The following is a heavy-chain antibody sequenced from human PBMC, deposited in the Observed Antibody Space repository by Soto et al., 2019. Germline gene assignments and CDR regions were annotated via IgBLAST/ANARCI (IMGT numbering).Heavy chain of an antibody. CDR3: ARGGITGTTFVVDY. J-gene: IGHJ4*02. CDR2: IIPILGIA. D-gene: IGHD1-7*01. V-gene: IGHV1-69*02. Sequence: QVQLVQSGAEVKKPGSSVKVSCKASGGTFSSYTISWVRQAPGQGLEWMGRIIPILGIANYAQKFRGRVTITADKSTSTAYMELSSLRSEDTAVYYCARGGITGTTFVVDYWGQGTLVTVSS. CDR1: GGTFSSYT.